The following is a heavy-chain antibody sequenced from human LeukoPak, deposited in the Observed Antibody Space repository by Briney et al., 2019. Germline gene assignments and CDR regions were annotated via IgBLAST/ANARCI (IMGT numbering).Heavy chain of an antibody. CDR2: INSDGSST. CDR3: GMSYDGSFY. J-gene: IGHJ4*02. Sequence: TGGSLTLSCTASGFTFSSYWMHWVRQAPGKGLVWVSRINSDGSSTTYADSVKGRFTISRDNAKNTLYLQMNSLRAEDTAVYYCGMSYDGSFYRGQGTLVTVSS. V-gene: IGHV3-74*01. D-gene: IGHD3-3*01. CDR1: GFTFSSYW.